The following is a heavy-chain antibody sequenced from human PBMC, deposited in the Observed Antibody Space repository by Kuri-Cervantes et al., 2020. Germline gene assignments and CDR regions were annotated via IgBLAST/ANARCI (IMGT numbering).Heavy chain of an antibody. Sequence: ASVKVSCKASGYTFTSYDINWVRQATGQGLEWMGWINPNSGGTNYAQKFQGRVTMTRDTSISTAYMELSRLRSDDTAVYYCARTHQYYYDSSGYRYYYYYGMDVWGQGTTVTVSS. CDR3: ARTHQYYYDSSGYRYYYYYGMDV. J-gene: IGHJ6*02. CDR1: GYTFTSYD. CDR2: INPNSGGT. D-gene: IGHD3-22*01. V-gene: IGHV1-2*02.